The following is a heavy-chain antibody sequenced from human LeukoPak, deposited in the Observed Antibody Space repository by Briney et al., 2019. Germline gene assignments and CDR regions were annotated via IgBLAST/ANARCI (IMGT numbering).Heavy chain of an antibody. V-gene: IGHV3-23*01. CDR3: AKTYYYDSSGYSHYLAYDY. D-gene: IGHD3-22*01. CDR1: GFTFNTYA. Sequence: QSGGSPRLSCAASGFTFNTYAMSWVRQAPGTGLEWVSTISGSGAFTKYADSVTGRFTISRDNSKNTLYLQLNSLRAEDTATYYCAKTYYYDSSGYSHYLAYDYWGQGTLVTVSS. J-gene: IGHJ4*02. CDR2: ISGSGAFT.